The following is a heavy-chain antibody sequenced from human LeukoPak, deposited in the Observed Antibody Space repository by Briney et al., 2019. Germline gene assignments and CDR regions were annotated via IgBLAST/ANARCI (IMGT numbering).Heavy chain of an antibody. CDR1: GFTFSSYW. D-gene: IGHD3-10*01. Sequence: GSLRLSCAASGFTFSSYWMSWVRQAPGKGLEWVANIKQDGSEKYYVDSVKGRFTISRDNAKNSLYLQMNSLRAEDTAVYYCARDRVLWFGESREGFDYWGQGTLVTVSS. V-gene: IGHV3-7*01. CDR2: IKQDGSEK. CDR3: ARDRVLWFGESREGFDY. J-gene: IGHJ4*02.